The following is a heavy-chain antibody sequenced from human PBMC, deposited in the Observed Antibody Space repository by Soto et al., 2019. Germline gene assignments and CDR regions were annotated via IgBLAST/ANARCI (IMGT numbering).Heavy chain of an antibody. CDR2: IIPIFGTA. CDR3: ARDLRDGYNYGY. CDR1: GGTFSSYA. V-gene: IGHV1-69*13. Sequence: GASVKVSCKASGGTFSSYAISWVRQAPGQGLEWMGGIIPIFGTANYAQKFQGRVTITADESTSTAYMELSSLRSEDTAVYYCARDLRDGYNYGYWGQGTLVTVSS. J-gene: IGHJ4*02. D-gene: IGHD5-12*01.